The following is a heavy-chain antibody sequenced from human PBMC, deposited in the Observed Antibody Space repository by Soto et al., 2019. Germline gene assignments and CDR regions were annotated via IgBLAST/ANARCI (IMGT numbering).Heavy chain of an antibody. J-gene: IGHJ5*02. D-gene: IGHD3-9*01. Sequence: KPSETLSLTCAVSGGSISSDGYSWSWIRQPPGKGLEWIGYIYHSGSTNNNPSLKSRVTISVDMSKNQFSLKLSSVTAADTAVYYCAGGLYDILTGYPNWCYPWGQETRGAVSS. CDR2: IYHSGST. CDR3: AGGLYDILTGYPNWCYP. CDR1: GGSISSDGYS. V-gene: IGHV4-30-2*01.